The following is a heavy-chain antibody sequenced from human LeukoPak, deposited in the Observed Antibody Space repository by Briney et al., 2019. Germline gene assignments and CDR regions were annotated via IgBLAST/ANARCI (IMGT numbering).Heavy chain of an antibody. CDR1: GGSLSRSGYY. Sequence: PSETLSLTCTLSGGSLSRSGYYWGWIRQPPGKGLEWIGEMNHSGSTNYNPSLKSRVSISVHTAKNQFSLKVNSVTAADTAVYYCARGGFAAAGASFYYGMDVWGQGTTVTVSS. CDR3: ARGGFAAAGASFYYGMDV. CDR2: MNHSGST. V-gene: IGHV4-39*07. J-gene: IGHJ6*02. D-gene: IGHD6-13*01.